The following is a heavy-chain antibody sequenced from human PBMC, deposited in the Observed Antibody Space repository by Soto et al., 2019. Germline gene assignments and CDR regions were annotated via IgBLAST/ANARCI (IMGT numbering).Heavy chain of an antibody. CDR3: ARWLLFYGMDV. CDR1: GYTFTSYG. D-gene: IGHD2-15*01. CDR2: ISAYNGNT. Sequence: GASVKVSCKASGYTFTSYGISWVRQAPGQGLEWMGWISAYNGNTNYAQKLQGRVTMTTDTSPSTAYTELRSLRSDDTAVYYCARWLLFYGMDVWGQGTTVTVSS. V-gene: IGHV1-18*01. J-gene: IGHJ6*02.